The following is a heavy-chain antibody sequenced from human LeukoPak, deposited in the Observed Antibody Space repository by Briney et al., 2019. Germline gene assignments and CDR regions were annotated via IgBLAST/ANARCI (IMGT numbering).Heavy chain of an antibody. Sequence: ASVKVSCKVSGYTLTESSMHWVRQAPGKGLEWMGGFDPEDGETIYAQKFQGRVTMTEDTSTDTAYMELSSLRSEDTAVYYCRIAAAGNIDYWGQGTLVTVSS. CDR2: FDPEDGET. D-gene: IGHD6-13*01. J-gene: IGHJ4*02. V-gene: IGHV1-24*01. CDR1: GYTLTESS. CDR3: RIAAAGNIDY.